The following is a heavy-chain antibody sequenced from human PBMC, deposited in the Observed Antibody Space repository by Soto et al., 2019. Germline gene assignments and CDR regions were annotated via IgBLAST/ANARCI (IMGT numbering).Heavy chain of an antibody. Sequence: ASVKVSCKASGYTFTSYYMHWVRQAPGQGLEWMGIINPSGGSTSYAQKLQGRVTMTRDTSTSTVYMELSSLRSEDTAVYYCARGILGFCSSTSCFPPSPHDAFDIWGQGTMVTVSS. J-gene: IGHJ3*02. D-gene: IGHD2-2*01. CDR2: INPSGGST. CDR3: ARGILGFCSSTSCFPPSPHDAFDI. CDR1: GYTFTSYY. V-gene: IGHV1-46*01.